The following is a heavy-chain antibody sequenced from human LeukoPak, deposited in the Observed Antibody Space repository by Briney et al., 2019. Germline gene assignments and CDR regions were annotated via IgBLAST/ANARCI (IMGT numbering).Heavy chain of an antibody. CDR2: ISDDGSDE. CDR3: ARQLSGTRWYFDV. V-gene: IGHV3-30*09. D-gene: IGHD3-16*02. Sequence: GGSLRLSCEASGFTFSTYAMHWVRQAPGKGLEGVAVISDDGSDEYYGDSGKGRFAISRDNSRNIVYLQMNNLRPDDTAVHYCARQLSGTRWYFDVWGRGTLVTVSS. CDR1: GFTFSTYA. J-gene: IGHJ2*01.